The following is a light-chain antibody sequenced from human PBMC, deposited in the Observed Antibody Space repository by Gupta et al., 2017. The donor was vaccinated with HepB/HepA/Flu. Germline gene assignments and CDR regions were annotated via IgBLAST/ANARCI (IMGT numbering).Light chain of an antibody. V-gene: IGKV1-33*01. Sequence: DIQMTQSPSSLSASVGDRVTITCQASQDISNYLNWYQQKPGKAPKLLIYDASNLETGVPSRFSGSGSGTDFTFTSSSLQPEDIANYYWQHDDNLWTFGQGTKVEIK. J-gene: IGKJ1*01. CDR1: QDISNY. CDR2: DAS. CDR3: QHDDNLWT.